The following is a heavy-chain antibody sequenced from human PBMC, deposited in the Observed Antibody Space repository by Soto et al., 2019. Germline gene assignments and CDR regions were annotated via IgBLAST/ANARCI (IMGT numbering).Heavy chain of an antibody. J-gene: IGHJ4*02. CDR3: ERDVVVVAATLVY. Sequence: LRLSSAASGFSFSSYSMHWVRQAPGKGLEWVAVISYDGSNKYYADSVKGRFTISRDNSKNTLYLQMNSLRAEDTAVYYCERDVVVVAATLVYWGQGTLVTVYS. CDR2: ISYDGSNK. D-gene: IGHD2-15*01. CDR1: GFSFSSYS. V-gene: IGHV3-30-3*01.